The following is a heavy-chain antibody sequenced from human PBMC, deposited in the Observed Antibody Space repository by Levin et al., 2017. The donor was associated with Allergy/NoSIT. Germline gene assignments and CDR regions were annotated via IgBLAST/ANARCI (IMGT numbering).Heavy chain of an antibody. D-gene: IGHD6-13*01. CDR3: ARGIAAPNYFDY. Sequence: ASVKVSCKASGYTFTDYHIHWVRQAPGQGLEWMAWITPNGGGTNYAQKFQGRVTVTRDTSISTDYMELSSLRSDDTAVYYCARGIAAPNYFDYWGQGTLVTVSS. V-gene: IGHV1-2*02. CDR1: GYTFTDYH. J-gene: IGHJ4*02. CDR2: ITPNGGGT.